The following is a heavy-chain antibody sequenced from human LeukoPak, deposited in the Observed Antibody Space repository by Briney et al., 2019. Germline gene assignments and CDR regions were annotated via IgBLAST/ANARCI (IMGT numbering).Heavy chain of an antibody. V-gene: IGHV3-23*01. Sequence: GGSLRLSCAASGFTFSSYAMSWVRQAPGKGLEWVSAISGSGGSTYYADSVKGRFTIFRDNSKNTLYLQMNSLRAEDTAVYYCAKDQVGAAAGTLLHYWGQGTLVTVSS. CDR1: GFTFSSYA. CDR3: AKDQVGAAAGTLLHY. D-gene: IGHD6-13*01. CDR2: ISGSGGST. J-gene: IGHJ4*02.